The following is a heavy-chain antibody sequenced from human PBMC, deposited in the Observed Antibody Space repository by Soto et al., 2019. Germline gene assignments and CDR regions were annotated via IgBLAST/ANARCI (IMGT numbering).Heavy chain of an antibody. J-gene: IGHJ4*02. CDR3: ARQLGGRFTLSPFDY. D-gene: IGHD3-16*01. CDR2: ILYSGNT. CDR1: GASISGSSYY. V-gene: IGHV4-39*01. Sequence: SETLSLTCTVSGASISGSSYYWGWIRQTPGKGLEWIGSILYSGNTYDNPSLRSRVTMAVDTSKNQFSLKLSSVTAADTAVYYCARQLGGRFTLSPFDYWGQGTLVTVSS.